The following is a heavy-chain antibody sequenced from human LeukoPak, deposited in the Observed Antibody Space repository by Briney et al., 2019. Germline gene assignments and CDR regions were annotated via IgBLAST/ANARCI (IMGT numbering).Heavy chain of an antibody. V-gene: IGHV1-24*01. CDR1: GYTLTELS. CDR3: ATRSHDYSNYPIDY. Sequence: ASVKVSCKVSGYTLTELSMHWVRQAPGKGLEWMAGFDPEDGETIYAQKFQGRVTMTEDTSTDTAYMELSSLRSEDTAVYYCATRSHDYSNYPIDYWGQGTLVTVSS. D-gene: IGHD4-11*01. J-gene: IGHJ4*02. CDR2: FDPEDGET.